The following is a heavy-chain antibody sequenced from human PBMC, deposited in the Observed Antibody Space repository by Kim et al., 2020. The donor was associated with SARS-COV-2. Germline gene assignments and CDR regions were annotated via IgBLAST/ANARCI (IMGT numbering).Heavy chain of an antibody. V-gene: IGHV3-23*01. Sequence: AESVKGRFTISRDTSKNTVYLQMNSLGAEDTAIYYCAKDLSYYYGSGEDYWGQGTLVTVSS. J-gene: IGHJ4*02. CDR3: AKDLSYYYGSGEDY. D-gene: IGHD3-10*01.